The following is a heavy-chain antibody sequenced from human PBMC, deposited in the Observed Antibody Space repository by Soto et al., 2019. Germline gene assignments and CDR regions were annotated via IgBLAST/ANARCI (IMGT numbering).Heavy chain of an antibody. CDR2: IYYSGST. V-gene: IGHV4-39*01. J-gene: IGHJ4*02. Sequence: SETLSLTCTVSGGSISSSSYYWGWIRQPPGKGQERIGSIYYSGSTYYNPSLKNRVTISVDTSKNQFSLKLSSVTAADTSVYYCARQPGEYYYDSSGYYYTPVYFDYWGQGTLVTVSS. CDR1: GGSISSSSYY. D-gene: IGHD3-22*01. CDR3: ARQPGEYYYDSSGYYYTPVYFDY.